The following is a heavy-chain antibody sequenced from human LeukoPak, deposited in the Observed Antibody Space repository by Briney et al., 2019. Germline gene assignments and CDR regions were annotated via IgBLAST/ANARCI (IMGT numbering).Heavy chain of an antibody. V-gene: IGHV3-48*04. CDR2: ISSSGSTI. D-gene: IGHD2-15*01. CDR3: ARDGNMRYCSGGSCYEWSLYYYMDV. J-gene: IGHJ6*03. CDR1: GFTFSSYS. Sequence: GGSLRLSCAASGFTFSSYSMNWVRQAPGKGLEWVSYISSSGSTIYYADSVKGRFTISRDNAKNSLYLQMNSLRAEDTAVYYCARDGNMRYCSGGSCYEWSLYYYMDVWGKGTTVTVSS.